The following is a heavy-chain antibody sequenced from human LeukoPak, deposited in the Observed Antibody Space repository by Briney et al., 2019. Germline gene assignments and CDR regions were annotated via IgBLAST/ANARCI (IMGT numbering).Heavy chain of an antibody. CDR3: ARDLEQGSGYYVDAFDI. Sequence: PGGSLRLSCAASGFTFSSYSMNWVRQAPGKGLEWVSSISSSSSYIYYADSVKGRFTISRDNAKNSLYLQMNSLRAEDTAVYYCARDLEQGSGYYVDAFDIWGQGTMVTVSS. CDR1: GFTFSSYS. V-gene: IGHV3-21*01. J-gene: IGHJ3*02. D-gene: IGHD3-22*01. CDR2: ISSSSSYI.